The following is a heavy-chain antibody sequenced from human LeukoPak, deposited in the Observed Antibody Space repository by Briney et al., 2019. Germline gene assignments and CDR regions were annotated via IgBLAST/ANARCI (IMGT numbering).Heavy chain of an antibody. Sequence: PSETLSLTCTVSGSSISSYYWSWIRQPPGKGLEWIGYIYDSGSTSYNPSLQSRVTISIDTSKNQFSLRLTSVTAADTAVYYCARGGSYYDFWSGYYDYYYYMDVWGKGTTVTVSS. D-gene: IGHD3-3*01. CDR3: ARGGSYYDFWSGYYDYYYYMDV. J-gene: IGHJ6*03. V-gene: IGHV4-59*01. CDR1: GSSISSYY. CDR2: IYDSGST.